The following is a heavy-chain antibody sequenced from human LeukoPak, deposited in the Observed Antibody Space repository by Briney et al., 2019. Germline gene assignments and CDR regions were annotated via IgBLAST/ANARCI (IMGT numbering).Heavy chain of an antibody. CDR3: ARDRGDYGAFDI. CDR2: IKQDGSEK. CDR1: GFTFSNYG. J-gene: IGHJ3*02. Sequence: GGSLRLSCAASGFTFSNYGMHWVRQAPGKGLEWVANIKQDGSEKYYVDSVKGRFTISRDNAENSLYLQMNSLRAEDTAVYYCARDRGDYGAFDIWGQGTMVTVSS. V-gene: IGHV3-7*01. D-gene: IGHD4-17*01.